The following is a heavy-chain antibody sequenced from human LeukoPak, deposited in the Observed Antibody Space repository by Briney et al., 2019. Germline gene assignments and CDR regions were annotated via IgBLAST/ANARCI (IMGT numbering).Heavy chain of an antibody. CDR1: GFPFSDYY. CDR2: ISSSGDTI. D-gene: IGHD3-10*01. V-gene: IGHV3-11*01. J-gene: IGHJ4*02. Sequence: GGSLRLSCAASGFPFSDYYMSWIRQAPGKGLEGVSYISSSGDTIYYADSVKGRFTISRDNAKNSVHLQMNSLRAEDTAVYYCARVVHYGSGPAVGWGQGTLVTVSS. CDR3: ARVVHYGSGPAVG.